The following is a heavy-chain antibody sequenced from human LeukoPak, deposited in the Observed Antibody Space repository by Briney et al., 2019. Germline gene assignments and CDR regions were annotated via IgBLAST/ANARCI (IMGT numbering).Heavy chain of an antibody. CDR1: GFTFSESW. V-gene: IGHV3-7*01. J-gene: IGHJ6*02. CDR3: ATYSHWVAGDV. CDR2: MNQDGSEK. D-gene: IGHD3-16*01. Sequence: GGSLRLSCAASGFTFSESWMSWVRQAPGKGLEWVANMNQDGSEKGYVDSVKGRFTISRDYARKSLYLQMSSLRAEDTAVYYCATYSHWVAGDVWGQGTTVTVSS.